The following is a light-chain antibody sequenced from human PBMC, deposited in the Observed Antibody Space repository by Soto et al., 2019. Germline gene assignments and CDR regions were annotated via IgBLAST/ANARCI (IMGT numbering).Light chain of an antibody. J-gene: IGKJ4*01. CDR1: QSISRS. Sequence: DIHRSESPSSLSASVGDSVSITCRARQSISRSLNWYQQSPGKAPKLLVYAASTLQSGVPSRFRGSGSGTDFTLTIDSLKNEDFATYYCQQSYNTTPTFGGGTKVDIK. V-gene: IGKV1-39*01. CDR3: QQSYNTTPT. CDR2: AAS.